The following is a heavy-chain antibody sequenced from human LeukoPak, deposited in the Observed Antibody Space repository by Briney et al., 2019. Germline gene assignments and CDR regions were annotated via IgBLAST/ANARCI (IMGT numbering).Heavy chain of an antibody. J-gene: IGHJ3*02. CDR1: GFTFSGSA. CDR2: IRSKANSYAT. Sequence: GGSLRLSCAASGFTFSGSAMHWVRQASGKGLEWVGRIRSKANSYATAYVASVKGRFTISRDDSKNTAYLQMNSLKTEDTAVYYCTTRVPAAFDIWGQGTMVTVSS. CDR3: TTRVPAAFDI. D-gene: IGHD3-10*01. V-gene: IGHV3-73*01.